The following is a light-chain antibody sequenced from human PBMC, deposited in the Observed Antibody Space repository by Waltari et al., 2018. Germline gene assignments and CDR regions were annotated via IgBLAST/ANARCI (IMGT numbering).Light chain of an antibody. CDR3: QQRRDWPLT. Sequence: SCRGSQSVTNYLAWYQQKPGQAPRLLIYDTSNRATGIPARFSGSGFGTDFTLTISSLEPEDFAVYYCQQRRDWPLTFGGGTKVEIK. J-gene: IGKJ4*01. CDR1: QSVTNY. V-gene: IGKV3-11*01. CDR2: DTS.